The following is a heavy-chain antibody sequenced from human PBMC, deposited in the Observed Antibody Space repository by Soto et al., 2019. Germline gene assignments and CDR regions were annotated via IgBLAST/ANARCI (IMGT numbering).Heavy chain of an antibody. Sequence: EVQLLESGGGLVQPGGSLRLSCAASGFSFNTYAMSWVRQARGKGPEWVSTVSASGGSTYSADSVKGRFTISRDNSXXTXHQXMNSLRAEDTAVYYCAKTMGDCSGGSCYGAYSMDVWGQGITVTVSS. V-gene: IGHV3-23*01. CDR3: AKTMGDCSGGSCYGAYSMDV. CDR2: VSASGGST. D-gene: IGHD2-15*01. CDR1: GFSFNTYA. J-gene: IGHJ6*02.